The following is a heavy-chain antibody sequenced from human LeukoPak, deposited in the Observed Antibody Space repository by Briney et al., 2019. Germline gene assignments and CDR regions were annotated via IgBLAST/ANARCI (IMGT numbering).Heavy chain of an antibody. V-gene: IGHV1-2*02. D-gene: IGHD1-7*01. CDR3: ARGRTGTTYDYMDV. J-gene: IGHJ6*03. CDR2: INPNSGGT. CDR1: GYTFTGYY. Sequence: ASVKVSCKASGYTFTGYYMHWVRQAPGQGLEWMGWINPNSGGTNYAQKFQGRVTTTRDTSISTAYMELSGLRSDDTAVYYCARGRTGTTYDYMDVWGKGTTVTVSS.